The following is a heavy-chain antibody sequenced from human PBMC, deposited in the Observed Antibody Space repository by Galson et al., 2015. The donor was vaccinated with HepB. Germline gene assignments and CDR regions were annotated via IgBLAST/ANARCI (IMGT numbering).Heavy chain of an antibody. Sequence: ETLSLTCAVSGGSISSSNWWSWVRQPPGKGLEWIGEIYHSGSTNYNPSLKSRVTISVDKSKNQFSLKLRFVTAADTAVYYCARVSYYDSSGYYYVDYWGQGTLVTVSS. V-gene: IGHV4-4*02. CDR2: IYHSGST. D-gene: IGHD3-22*01. CDR3: ARVSYYDSSGYYYVDY. CDR1: GGSISSSNW. J-gene: IGHJ4*02.